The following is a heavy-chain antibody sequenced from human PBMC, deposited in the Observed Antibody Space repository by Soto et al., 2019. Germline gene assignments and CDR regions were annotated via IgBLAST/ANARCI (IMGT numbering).Heavy chain of an antibody. D-gene: IGHD5-18*01. CDR2: IYWDDDK. Sequence: QITLKESGPTLVKPTQTLTLTCTFSGFSLSTSGVGVGWIRQPPGKALEWLALIYWDDDKRYSPSLKSRLTITKDTSKNQVVLTMTIRDPVDTATYYCALKGDGYRGFKYWGQGTLVTVSS. J-gene: IGHJ4*02. CDR3: ALKGDGYRGFKY. V-gene: IGHV2-5*02. CDR1: GFSLSTSGVG.